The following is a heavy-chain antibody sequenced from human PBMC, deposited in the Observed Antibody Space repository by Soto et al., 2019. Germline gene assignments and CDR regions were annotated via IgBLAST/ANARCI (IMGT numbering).Heavy chain of an antibody. J-gene: IGHJ6*02. Sequence: EVQLVESGGGLVKPGGSLRLSCAASGFTFSNAWMSWVRQAPGKGLEWVGRIKSKTDGGTTDYAAPVKGRFTISRDDSKNTLYLQMNSLKTEDTAVYYCTTGGTYYDFWDTDQHGNYYYYGMDVWGQGTTVTVSS. D-gene: IGHD3-3*01. CDR1: GFTFSNAW. CDR2: IKSKTDGGTT. CDR3: TTGGTYYDFWDTDQHGNYYYYGMDV. V-gene: IGHV3-15*01.